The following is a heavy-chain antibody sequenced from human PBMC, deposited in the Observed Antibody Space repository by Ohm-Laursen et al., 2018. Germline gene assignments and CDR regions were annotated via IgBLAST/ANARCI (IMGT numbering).Heavy chain of an antibody. CDR3: ARDEDTIFGVVNYYGMDV. CDR1: GYTFTSYG. V-gene: IGHV1-18*01. D-gene: IGHD3-3*01. J-gene: IGHJ6*02. CDR2: ISAYNGNT. Sequence: GSSVKVSCKSSGYTFTSYGISWVRQDPGQGLEWMGWISAYNGNTNYAQKLQGRVTMTTDTSTSTAYMELRSLRSDDTAVYYCARDEDTIFGVVNYYGMDVWGQGTTVTVSS.